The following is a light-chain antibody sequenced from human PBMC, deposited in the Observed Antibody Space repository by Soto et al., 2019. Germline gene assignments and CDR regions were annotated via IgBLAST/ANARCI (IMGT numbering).Light chain of an antibody. V-gene: IGKV3-20*01. CDR3: QQYGSSLT. CDR1: QSVSSY. J-gene: IGKJ4*01. Sequence: EIVLTQSPGTLSLSPGERATLSCRASQSVSSYLAWYQQKPGQAPRLLIYGASSRATGIPDRFSGSGSGTDFTLTISRLEPEDFAVDYCQQYGSSLTFGGGTKVEIE. CDR2: GAS.